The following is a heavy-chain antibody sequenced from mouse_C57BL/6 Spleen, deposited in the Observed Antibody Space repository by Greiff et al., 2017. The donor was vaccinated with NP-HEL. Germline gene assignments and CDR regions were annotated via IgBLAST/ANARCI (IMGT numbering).Heavy chain of an antibody. CDR3: ASNLDYYAMDY. J-gene: IGHJ4*01. V-gene: IGHV5-6*02. D-gene: IGHD1-3*01. CDR2: ISSGGSYT. CDR1: GFTFSSYG. Sequence: DVKLVESGGDLVKPGGSLKLSCAASGFTFSSYGMSWVRQTPDKRLEWVATISSGGSYTYYPDSVKGRFTISRDNAKNTLYLQMSSLKSEDTAMYYCASNLDYYAMDYWGQGTSVTVSS.